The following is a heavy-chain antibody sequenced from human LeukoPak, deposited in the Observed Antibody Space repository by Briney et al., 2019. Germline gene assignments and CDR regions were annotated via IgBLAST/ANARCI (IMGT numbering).Heavy chain of an antibody. Sequence: SETLSLTCTVSGGSISSYYWSWIRQPPGEGLEWIGYIYYSGSTNYNPYLKSRVTISGDTSKNQFSLKLSSVTAADTAVYYCARDKVLAAAGHWYFDLWGRGTLVTVSS. D-gene: IGHD6-13*01. CDR2: IYYSGST. CDR3: ARDKVLAAAGHWYFDL. V-gene: IGHV4-59*01. CDR1: GGSISSYY. J-gene: IGHJ2*01.